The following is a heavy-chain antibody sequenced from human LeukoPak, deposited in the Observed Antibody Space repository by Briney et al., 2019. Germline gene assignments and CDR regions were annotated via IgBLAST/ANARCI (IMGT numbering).Heavy chain of an antibody. D-gene: IGHD3-22*01. CDR1: GFTFSRYA. Sequence: GGSLRLSCVGSGFTFSRYAMSWVRLAPGKGLEWVSGISGSGGHTYYTDSVKGRFTISRDNSGTTVSLQMNSLTTDDTAVYFCAKEVRLTVAAVVVENYFDYWGQGTPVIVSA. J-gene: IGHJ4*02. V-gene: IGHV3-23*01. CDR2: ISGSGGHT. CDR3: AKEVRLTVAAVVVENYFDY.